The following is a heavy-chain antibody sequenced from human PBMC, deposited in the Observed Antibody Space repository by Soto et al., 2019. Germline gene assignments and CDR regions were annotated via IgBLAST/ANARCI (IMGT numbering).Heavy chain of an antibody. J-gene: IGHJ3*02. CDR2: INPNSGGT. CDR3: ASAVRLGYCSGGSCYDAFDI. Sequence: QVQLVQSGAEVKKPGASVKVSCKASGYTFTGYYMHWVRQAPGQGLEWMGWINPNSGGTNYAQKFQGWVTMMRDMSISSAYMEVSRLSSDDTAVYYCASAVRLGYCSGGSCYDAFDIWGQGTMVTVSS. D-gene: IGHD2-15*01. CDR1: GYTFTGYY. V-gene: IGHV1-2*04.